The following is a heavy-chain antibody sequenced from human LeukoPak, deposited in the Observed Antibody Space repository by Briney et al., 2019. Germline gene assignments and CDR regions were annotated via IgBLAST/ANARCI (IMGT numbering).Heavy chain of an antibody. CDR2: IYHSGST. D-gene: IGHD3-10*01. Sequence: PSETLSLTCTVSGGSISSGGYYWSWIRQPPGKGLEWIGYIYHSGSTYYNPSLKSRVTISVDTSKNQFSLKLSSVTAADTAVYYCARGYRKNWDYYGSGSRAAFDIWGQGTMVTVSS. J-gene: IGHJ3*02. CDR1: GGSISSGGYY. V-gene: IGHV4-30-2*01. CDR3: ARGYRKNWDYYGSGSRAAFDI.